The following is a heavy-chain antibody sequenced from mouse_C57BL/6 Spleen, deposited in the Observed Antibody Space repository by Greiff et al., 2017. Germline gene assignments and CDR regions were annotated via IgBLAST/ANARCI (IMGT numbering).Heavy chain of an antibody. V-gene: IGHV1-82*01. CDR1: GYAFSSSW. CDR3: ARPPYYGSSYDYFDV. CDR2: IYPGDGDT. Sequence: VQLQESGPELVKPGASVKISCKASGYAFSSSWMNWVKQRPGKGLEWIGRIYPGDGDTNYNGKFKGKATLTADKSSSTAYMQLSSLTSEDSAVYFCARPPYYGSSYDYFDVWGTGTTVTVSS. D-gene: IGHD1-1*01. J-gene: IGHJ1*03.